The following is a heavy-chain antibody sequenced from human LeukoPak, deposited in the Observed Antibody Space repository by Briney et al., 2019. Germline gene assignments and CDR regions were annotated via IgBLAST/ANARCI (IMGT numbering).Heavy chain of an antibody. CDR1: GGSISSHY. D-gene: IGHD3-9*01. CDR2: IYYSGST. J-gene: IGHJ4*02. CDR3: ARVGLVRGYYDILTGYYPPQYYFDY. Sequence: SETLSLTCTVSGGSISSHYWNWIRQPPGKGLEWIGYIYYSGSTNYNPSLKSRVTISVDTSKNQFSLKLSSVTAADTAVYYCARVGLVRGYYDILTGYYPPQYYFDYWGQGTLVTVSS. V-gene: IGHV4-59*11.